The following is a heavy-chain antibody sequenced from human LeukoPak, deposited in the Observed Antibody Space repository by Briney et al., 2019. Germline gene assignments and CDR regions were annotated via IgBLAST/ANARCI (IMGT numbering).Heavy chain of an antibody. CDR1: GYTFTSYG. J-gene: IGHJ4*02. Sequence: ASVKVSCKASGYTFTSYGISWVRQAPGQGLEWMGWISAYNGNTNYAQKLQGRVTMTTDTSTSTAYMELRSLRSDDTAVYYCARDSPIYCSGGSCCNDYWGQGTLVTVSS. CDR3: ARDSPIYCSGGSCCNDY. V-gene: IGHV1-18*01. CDR2: ISAYNGNT. D-gene: IGHD2-15*01.